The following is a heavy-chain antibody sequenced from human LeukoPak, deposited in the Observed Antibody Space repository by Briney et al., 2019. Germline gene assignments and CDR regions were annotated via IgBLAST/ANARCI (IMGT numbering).Heavy chain of an antibody. CDR1: GGSFSGFY. D-gene: IGHD2-2*01. Sequence: PSETLSPTCPVDGGSFSGFYWSWTRQLQGKGLEWIGEINHSGSTNYNPSLKSRVPISVDTSKNQFSLKLSSVPAADTAVYYCARGRHPRYCSSTSCPLGYYMDVWGKGTTVTVSS. CDR2: INHSGST. V-gene: IGHV4-34*01. J-gene: IGHJ6*03. CDR3: ARGRHPRYCSSTSCPLGYYMDV.